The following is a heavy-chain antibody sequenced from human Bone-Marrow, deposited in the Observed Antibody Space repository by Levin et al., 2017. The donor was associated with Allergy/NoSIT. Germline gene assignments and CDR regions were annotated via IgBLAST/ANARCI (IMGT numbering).Heavy chain of an antibody. CDR2: ISWNSGSI. V-gene: IGHV3-9*01. CDR1: GFTFDDYA. D-gene: IGHD3-9*01. Sequence: GGSLRLSCAASGFTFDDYAMHWVRQAPGKGLEWVSGISWNSGSIGYADSVKGRFTISRDNAKNSLYLQMNSLRAEDTALYYCAKLDILTGYYAHWGQGTLVTVSS. J-gene: IGHJ4*02. CDR3: AKLDILTGYYAH.